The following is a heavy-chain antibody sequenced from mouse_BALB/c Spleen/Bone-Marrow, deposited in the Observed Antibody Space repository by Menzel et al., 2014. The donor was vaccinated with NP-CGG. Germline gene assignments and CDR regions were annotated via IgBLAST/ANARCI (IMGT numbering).Heavy chain of an antibody. CDR3: ARGGNYFYY. J-gene: IGHJ2*01. V-gene: IGHV14-3*02. Sequence: EVQRVESGAELVKPGASVKLSCTASGFNIKDTYMHWVKQRPEQGLEWIGRIDPANGNTKYDPKFQGKATITADTSSNTAYLQLNSLTSEDTAVYYCARGGNYFYYWGQGTTLTVSS. CDR1: GFNIKDTY. CDR2: IDPANGNT.